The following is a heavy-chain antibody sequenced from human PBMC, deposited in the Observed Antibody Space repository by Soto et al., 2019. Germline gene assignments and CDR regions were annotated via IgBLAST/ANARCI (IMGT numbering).Heavy chain of an antibody. CDR1: EFTFANAW. D-gene: IGHD4-17*01. J-gene: IGHJ4*02. CDR3: TSLYYGH. CDR2: IKSKADGGTT. V-gene: IGHV3-15*06. Sequence: EVQLVESGGDLVKPGGSLRLSCAASEFTFANAWISWVRQAPGKGLEWVGRIKSKADGGTTHYAAPVKGRFTISRDESQNTLYLQMNSLKTEYTAVYYCTSLYYGHWGQGTLVTVSS.